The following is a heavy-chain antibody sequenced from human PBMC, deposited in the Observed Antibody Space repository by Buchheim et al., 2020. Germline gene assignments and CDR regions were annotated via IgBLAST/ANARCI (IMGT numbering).Heavy chain of an antibody. CDR3: ARPYSNSFRYFDL. J-gene: IGHJ2*01. Sequence: QLQLQESGPGLVKPSETLSLTCTVSGGSFSSTSYYWGWIRQPPGKGLEWIGSIYYTGNTYYNQSLRSRVTISVDTSKNQFSLRLNSVTAADTAVYYCARPYSNSFRYFDLWGRGTL. CDR2: IYYTGNT. V-gene: IGHV4-39*01. D-gene: IGHD6-6*01. CDR1: GGSFSSTSYY.